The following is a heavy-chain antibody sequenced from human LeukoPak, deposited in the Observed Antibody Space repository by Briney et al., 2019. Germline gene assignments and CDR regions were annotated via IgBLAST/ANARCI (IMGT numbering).Heavy chain of an antibody. CDR1: GGTFSSYA. D-gene: IGHD6-19*01. CDR2: IIPIFGTA. Sequence: SVKVSCKASGGTFSSYAISWVRQAPGQGLEWMGGIIPIFGTANYAQKFQGRVTITADESTRTAYMELSSLRSEDTAVYYCARDPWARGIAVAGTGGTQRPYYYYGMDVWGQGTTVTVSS. J-gene: IGHJ6*02. CDR3: ARDPWARGIAVAGTGGTQRPYYYYGMDV. V-gene: IGHV1-69*13.